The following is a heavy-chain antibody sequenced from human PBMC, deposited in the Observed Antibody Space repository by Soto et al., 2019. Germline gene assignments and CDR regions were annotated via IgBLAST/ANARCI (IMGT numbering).Heavy chain of an antibody. V-gene: IGHV3-20*01. CDR3: ARNADFWSGSNYYYYYYMDV. Sequence: SGGSLILSCAASGFNFDDYGMSWVRQAPGKGLEWVSGINWNGGSTGYADSVKGRFTISRDNAKNSLYLQMNSLRAEDTALYHCARNADFWSGSNYYYYYYMDVWGKGTTVTVSS. CDR2: INWNGGST. CDR1: GFNFDDYG. D-gene: IGHD3-3*01. J-gene: IGHJ6*03.